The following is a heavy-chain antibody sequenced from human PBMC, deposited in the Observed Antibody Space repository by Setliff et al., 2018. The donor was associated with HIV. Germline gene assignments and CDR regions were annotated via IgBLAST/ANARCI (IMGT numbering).Heavy chain of an antibody. CDR1: GFTLGGFG. Sequence: PGGSLRLSCVASGFTLGGFGMHWVRQAPGKGLEWVAFIQYDGSKQSYADSVKGRFTISRDDSKNTLYLQMKTLRAEDTAVYYCARIRRYYYDSSGSVYGMDVWGQGTTVTVSS. V-gene: IGHV3-30*02. D-gene: IGHD3-22*01. J-gene: IGHJ6*02. CDR2: IQYDGSKQ. CDR3: ARIRRYYYDSSGSVYGMDV.